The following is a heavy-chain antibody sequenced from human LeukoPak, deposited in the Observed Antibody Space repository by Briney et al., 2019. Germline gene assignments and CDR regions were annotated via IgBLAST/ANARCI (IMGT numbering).Heavy chain of an antibody. CDR2: IKQDGSEK. CDR3: ARDPGYDFWSGSWFDP. V-gene: IGHV3-7*01. Sequence: GGSLRLSCAASGFTFSSYWMSWVRQDPGKGLEWVATIKQDGSEKYYVDSVKGRFTISRDNAKNSLYLQMNSLRAEDTAVYYCARDPGYDFWSGSWFDPWGQGTLVTVSS. CDR1: GFTFSSYW. D-gene: IGHD3-3*01. J-gene: IGHJ5*02.